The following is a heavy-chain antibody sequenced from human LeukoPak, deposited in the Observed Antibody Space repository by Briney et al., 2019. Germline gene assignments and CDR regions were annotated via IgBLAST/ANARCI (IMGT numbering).Heavy chain of an antibody. Sequence: GGSLRLSCEASGFTFSRYRMTWVRQVPGKGLEWVANIKQDGNEKYYVGSVRGRFTISRDNTKDSLSLQMDGLRVEDTAVYYCARVTFFYYYFDLWGRGTLVTVSS. CDR3: ARVTFFYYYFDL. J-gene: IGHJ2*01. V-gene: IGHV3-7*01. CDR1: GFTFSRYR. CDR2: IKQDGNEK.